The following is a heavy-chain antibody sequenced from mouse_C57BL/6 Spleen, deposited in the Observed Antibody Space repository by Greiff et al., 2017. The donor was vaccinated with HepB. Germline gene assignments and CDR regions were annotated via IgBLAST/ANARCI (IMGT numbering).Heavy chain of an antibody. D-gene: IGHD1-1*01. CDR2: IYPRSGNT. J-gene: IGHJ3*01. CDR1: GYTFTSYG. V-gene: IGHV1-81*01. Sequence: VKLVESGAELARPGASVKLSCKASGYTFTSYGISWVKQRTGQGLEWIGEIYPRSGNTYYNEKFKGKATLTADKSSSTAYMELRSLTSEDSAVYFCARSYYYGSSYVSWFAYWGQGTLVTVSA. CDR3: ARSYYYGSSYVSWFAY.